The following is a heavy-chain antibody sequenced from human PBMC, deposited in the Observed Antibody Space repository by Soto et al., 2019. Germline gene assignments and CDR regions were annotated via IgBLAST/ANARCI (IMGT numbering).Heavy chain of an antibody. CDR2: IYYSGST. Sequence: SETLSLTCTVSGGSISSGSYYWGWIRQPPGKGLEWIGSIYYSGSTYYNPSLKSRVTISVDTSKNQFSLKLSSVTAADTAVYYCASIYCSSTSCYSPYYYYYGMDVWGQGTTVTV. J-gene: IGHJ6*02. CDR1: GGSISSGSYY. CDR3: ASIYCSSTSCYSPYYYYYGMDV. D-gene: IGHD2-2*01. V-gene: IGHV4-39*01.